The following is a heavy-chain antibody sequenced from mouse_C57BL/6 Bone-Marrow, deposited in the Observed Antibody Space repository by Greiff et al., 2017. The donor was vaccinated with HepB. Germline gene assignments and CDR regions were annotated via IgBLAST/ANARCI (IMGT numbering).Heavy chain of an antibody. D-gene: IGHD1-2*01. J-gene: IGHJ2*01. Sequence: QVQLKESGAELARPGASVKLSCKASGYTFTSYGISWVKQRTGQGLEWIGEIYPRSGNTYYNEKFKGKATLTADKSSSTAYMELRSLTSEDSAVYFCARGDYGSYFDYWGQGTTLTVSS. CDR2: IYPRSGNT. CDR1: GYTFTSYG. V-gene: IGHV1-81*01. CDR3: ARGDYGSYFDY.